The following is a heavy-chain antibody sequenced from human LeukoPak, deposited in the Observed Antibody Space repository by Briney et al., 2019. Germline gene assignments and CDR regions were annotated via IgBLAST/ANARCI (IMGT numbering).Heavy chain of an antibody. CDR1: GGSISSSSYY. CDR3: ARASDYDFWSGSFGGHDY. CDR2: IYYSGST. V-gene: IGHV4-39*07. J-gene: IGHJ4*02. Sequence: SETLSLTCTVSGGSISSSSYYWGWIRQPPGKGLEWIGSIYYSGSTYYNPSLKSRVTISVDTSKNQFSLKLSSVTAADTAVYYCARASDYDFWSGSFGGHDYWGQGTLVTVSS. D-gene: IGHD3-3*01.